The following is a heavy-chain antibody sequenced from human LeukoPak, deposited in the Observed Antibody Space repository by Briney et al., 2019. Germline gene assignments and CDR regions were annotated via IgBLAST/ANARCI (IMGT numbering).Heavy chain of an antibody. CDR3: ARTKDSGYDWDSSSWYRKWFDP. J-gene: IGHJ5*02. V-gene: IGHV1-8*02. Sequence: GASVKVSCKASGYTFTSYYMHWVRQATGQGLEWMGWMNPNSGNTGYAQKFQGRVTMTRNTSISTAYMELSSLRSEDTAVYYCARTKDSGYDWDSSSWYRKWFDPWGQGTLVTVSS. CDR1: GYTFTSYY. CDR2: MNPNSGNT. D-gene: IGHD6-13*01.